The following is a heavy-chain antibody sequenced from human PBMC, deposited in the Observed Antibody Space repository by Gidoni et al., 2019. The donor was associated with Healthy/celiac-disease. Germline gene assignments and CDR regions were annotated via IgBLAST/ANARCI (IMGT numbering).Heavy chain of an antibody. D-gene: IGHD3-16*01. V-gene: IGHV4-38-2*02. CDR2: IYHRGST. CDR3: ARVGGRGVYYYYGMDV. J-gene: IGHJ6*02. Sequence: QVQLQESGPGLVKPSETLSLTCTVSGYSISSGYSWGWLRQPPGKGREWIGSIYHRGSTYYNPSIKSRVTISVDTSKNQFSLKLSSVTAADTAVYYCARVGGRGVYYYYGMDVWGQGTTVTVSS. CDR1: GYSISSGYS.